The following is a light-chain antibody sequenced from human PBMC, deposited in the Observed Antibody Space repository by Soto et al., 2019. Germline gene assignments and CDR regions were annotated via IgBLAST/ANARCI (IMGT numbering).Light chain of an antibody. Sequence: EIVMTQSPATLSVSPGERATLSCRASQSVSSNLAWYQQKPAQAPRLLIYGASTRATGIPARCSGSGSGTEFTLTISSLQSEDFAFYYCQQYNNWPPITFGQGTRLEIK. J-gene: IGKJ5*01. CDR3: QQYNNWPPIT. CDR2: GAS. CDR1: QSVSSN. V-gene: IGKV3-15*01.